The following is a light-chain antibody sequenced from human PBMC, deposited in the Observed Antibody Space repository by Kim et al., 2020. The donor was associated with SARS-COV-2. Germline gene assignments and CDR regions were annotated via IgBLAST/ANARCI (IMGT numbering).Light chain of an antibody. V-gene: IGKV2-28*01. J-gene: IGKJ2*01. CDR1: QSLLHSNGFNY. CDR2: LGS. Sequence: DIVMTQSPLSLPVTPGEPASISCRSSQSLLHSNGFNYLDWYLQKPGQSPQVLIYLGSNRASGVPDRFSGSVSGTDFTLKISRVEAEDVGVYYCMQALQTPYTFGQGTKLEI. CDR3: MQALQTPYT.